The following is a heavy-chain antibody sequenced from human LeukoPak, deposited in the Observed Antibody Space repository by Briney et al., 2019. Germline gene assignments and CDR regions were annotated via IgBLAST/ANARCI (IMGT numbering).Heavy chain of an antibody. CDR2: ISSSSSYT. D-gene: IGHD3-10*01. CDR3: ARDLGTPLLWFGELSSRVYYYYGMDV. Sequence: GSLRLSCAASGFTVSDYYMSWIRQAPGKGLEWVSYISSSSSYTNYADSVKGRFTISRDNAKNSLYLQMSRLRAEDTAVYYCARDLGTPLLWFGELSSRVYYYYGMDVWGQGTTVTVSS. J-gene: IGHJ6*02. CDR1: GFTVSDYY. V-gene: IGHV3-11*06.